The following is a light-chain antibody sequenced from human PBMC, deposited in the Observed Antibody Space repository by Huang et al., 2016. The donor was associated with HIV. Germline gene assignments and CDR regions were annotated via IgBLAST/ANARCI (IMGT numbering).Light chain of an antibody. CDR3: QESYSTPPLT. CDR1: QSISSY. Sequence: DIQMTQSPSSLSASVGDRVTITCLASQSISSYLNWYQQKPGKAPKLLFYAASSLQSGVPSRFSGSGSGTDFTLTISSLQPEDFATYYCQESYSTPPLTFGGGTKVEIK. V-gene: IGKV1-39*01. J-gene: IGKJ4*01. CDR2: AAS.